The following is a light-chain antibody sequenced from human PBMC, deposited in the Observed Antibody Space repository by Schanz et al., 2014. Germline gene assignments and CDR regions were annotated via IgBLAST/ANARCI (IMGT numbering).Light chain of an antibody. CDR3: CSYAGSSWV. Sequence: QSALTQPPSASGSPGQSVTFSCTGTSSDVGGYNYVSWYQQHPGKAPKLMIYEVSKRPSGVPDRFSGSKSGNTASLTISGLQAEDEADYYCCSYAGSSWVFGGGTKVTVL. CDR1: SSDVGGYNY. V-gene: IGLV2-8*01. J-gene: IGLJ3*02. CDR2: EVS.